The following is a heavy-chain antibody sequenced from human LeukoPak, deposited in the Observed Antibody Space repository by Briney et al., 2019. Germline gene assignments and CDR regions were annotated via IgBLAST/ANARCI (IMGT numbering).Heavy chain of an antibody. D-gene: IGHD1-26*01. V-gene: IGHV4-39*01. CDR3: ARLWEIVGATQPDY. CDR2: IYYRGST. Sequence: PSETLSLTCTVSGGSISSSSYYWGWIRQPPGKGLEWIGSIYYRGSTYYNPSLKSRVTISVDTFKNQFSPELSSVTAADTAVYYCARLWEIVGATQPDYRREGTLVTVSS. CDR1: GGSISSSSYY. J-gene: IGHJ4*02.